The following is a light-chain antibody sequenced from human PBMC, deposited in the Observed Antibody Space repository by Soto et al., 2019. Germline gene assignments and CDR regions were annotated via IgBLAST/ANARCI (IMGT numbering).Light chain of an antibody. CDR1: QNINTY. J-gene: IGKJ5*01. V-gene: IGKV1-39*01. CDR2: ATS. CDR3: QQTDSTPPIT. Sequence: DIQMTQSPSSLSASVGDRVTITCRASQNINTYLNWYQQKPGKVPKLLIYATSSLQSGVPSRFSGSGSGTDFTLTISSLQPEDSGTYYSQQTDSTPPITFGQGTRLEIK.